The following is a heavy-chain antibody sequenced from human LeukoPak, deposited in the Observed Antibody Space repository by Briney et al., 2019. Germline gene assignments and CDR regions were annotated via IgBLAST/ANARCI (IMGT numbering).Heavy chain of an antibody. CDR3: AKTHYYPQSLQGGEPYYFDY. D-gene: IGHD3-22*01. J-gene: IGHJ4*02. CDR2: LRKDATYS. CDR1: GFPFSSYG. Sequence: GGSLRLSCAASGFPFSSYGMYWVRQTPDKGLQWVAYLRKDATYSNYADSVRGRFTISRDNSKNTLDLQMSSLRVEDTAVYYCAKTHYYPQSLQGGEPYYFDYWGQGTLVTVSS. V-gene: IGHV3-30*02.